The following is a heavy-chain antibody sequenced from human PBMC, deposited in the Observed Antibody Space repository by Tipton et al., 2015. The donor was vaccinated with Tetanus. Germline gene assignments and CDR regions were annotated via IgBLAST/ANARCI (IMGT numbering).Heavy chain of an antibody. CDR2: ISYSGST. CDR3: ARRIVGPTSRFDY. CDR1: GGSITSSSYY. J-gene: IGHJ4*02. Sequence: TLSLTCTVSGGSITSSSYYWGWIRQPPGKGLEWIGSISYSGSTYYNLTLKSRVTISVDTSNNQYSLKLSSVTAADTAVFYCARRIVGPTSRFDYWGQGALVTVSS. D-gene: IGHD1-26*01. V-gene: IGHV4-39*01.